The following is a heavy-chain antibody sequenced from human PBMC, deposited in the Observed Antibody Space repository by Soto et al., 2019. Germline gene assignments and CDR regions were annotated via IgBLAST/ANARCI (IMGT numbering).Heavy chain of an antibody. CDR1: GFTFSTYW. CDR3: ARERVGAVDY. J-gene: IGHJ4*02. Sequence: EVQLVESGGGLVQPGGSRRLSCAASGFTFSTYWRHWVGQAPGKGLVWVSRINSDGSSTSYADSVKGRFTISRDNAKNTLYLQMNSLRAEDTAVFHCARERVGAVDYWGQGTLVTVSS. D-gene: IGHD1-26*01. V-gene: IGHV3-74*01. CDR2: INSDGSST.